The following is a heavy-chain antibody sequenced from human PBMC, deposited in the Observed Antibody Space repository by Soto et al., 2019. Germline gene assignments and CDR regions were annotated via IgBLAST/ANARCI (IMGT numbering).Heavy chain of an antibody. CDR3: ARFFCWGVTDL. V-gene: IGHV3-11*05. CDR1: GFTFSDYY. Sequence: QVQLVESGGGLVKPGGSLRLSCAASGFTFSDYYMSWIRQAPGKGLEWVSYISSSSSYTNYAASVKGRFTISRDNAKNSLYLPMNSLRAEETDVYYCARFFCWGVTDLWGQGTVVTVSP. CDR2: ISSSSSYT. D-gene: IGHD3-16*01. J-gene: IGHJ4*02.